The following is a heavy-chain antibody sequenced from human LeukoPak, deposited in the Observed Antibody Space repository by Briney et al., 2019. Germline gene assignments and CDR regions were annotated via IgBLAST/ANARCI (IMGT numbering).Heavy chain of an antibody. CDR2: ISSSGSTI. CDR1: GFTFSDYY. J-gene: IGHJ4*02. V-gene: IGHV3-11*04. Sequence: PGGSLRLSGAASGFTFSDYYMSWIRQAPGKGLEWVSYISSSGSTIYYADSVKGRFTISRDNAKNSLYLQMNSLRAEDTAVYYCARIVLRYFDWLLETPMSYFDYWGQGTLVTVSS. D-gene: IGHD3-9*01. CDR3: ARIVLRYFDWLLETPMSYFDY.